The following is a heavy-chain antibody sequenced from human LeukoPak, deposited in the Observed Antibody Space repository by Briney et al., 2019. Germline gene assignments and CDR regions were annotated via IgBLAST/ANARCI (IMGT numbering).Heavy chain of an antibody. Sequence: GRSLRLSCAASGFTVRSYHMTWVRQAPGKGLEGVSVIYSGGSTSYADSLKGRLTISRDNSKNSLYLHMNSLRGEDTAVYYCARLAYTYAYFDSWGQGTLVTVSS. J-gene: IGHJ4*02. CDR1: GFTVRSYH. D-gene: IGHD5-18*01. CDR3: ARLAYTYAYFDS. V-gene: IGHV3-53*01. CDR2: IYSGGST.